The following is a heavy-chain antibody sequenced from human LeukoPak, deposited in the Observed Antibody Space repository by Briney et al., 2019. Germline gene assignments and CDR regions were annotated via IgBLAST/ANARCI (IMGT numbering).Heavy chain of an antibody. V-gene: IGHV3-30*03. Sequence: PGRSLRLSCAASGFTFGSYGMHWVRQAPGKGLQWVAVISYDGRNRYYADSVKGRFTISRHNSKNTLYLQMNSLRPEDTAVYYCVYVDTVMATGDYWGQGTLVTVSS. CDR3: VYVDTVMATGDY. J-gene: IGHJ4*02. D-gene: IGHD5-18*01. CDR2: ISYDGRNR. CDR1: GFTFGSYG.